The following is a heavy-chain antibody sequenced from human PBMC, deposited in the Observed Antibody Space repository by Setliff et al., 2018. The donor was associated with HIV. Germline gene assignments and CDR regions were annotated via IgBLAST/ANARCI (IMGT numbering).Heavy chain of an antibody. J-gene: IGHJ3*02. D-gene: IGHD3-3*01. CDR3: ARRGSNLPSGFDI. CDR1: GFTFSNFW. CDR2: INQDGTKR. V-gene: IGHV3-7*01. Sequence: GGSLRLSCFGTGFTFSNFWMSWVRQAPGKGLEWVANINQDGTKRYYVDSVKGRFTISRDNAKNSLYLQMNSLRAEDTAVYYCARRGSNLPSGFDIWGQGTMVTVS.